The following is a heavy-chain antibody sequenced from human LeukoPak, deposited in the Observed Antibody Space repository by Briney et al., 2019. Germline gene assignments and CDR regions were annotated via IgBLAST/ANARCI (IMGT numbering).Heavy chain of an antibody. CDR1: GYTFTGYY. D-gene: IGHD5-18*01. V-gene: IGHV1-2*06. CDR2: INPNSGGT. Sequence: ASVKVSCKASGYTFTGYYMQWVRQAPGQGLEWMGRINPNSGGTNYAQKFQGRVTMTRDTSISTAYMELSRLRSDDTAVYYCASERGYSYWGEYYYYYYMDVWGKGTTVTVSS. CDR3: ASERGYSYWGEYYYYYYMDV. J-gene: IGHJ6*03.